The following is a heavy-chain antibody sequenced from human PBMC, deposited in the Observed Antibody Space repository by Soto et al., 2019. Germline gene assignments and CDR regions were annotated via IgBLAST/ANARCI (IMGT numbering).Heavy chain of an antibody. V-gene: IGHV4-34*01. CDR3: ARSARYCSSTSCYLYYYYGMDV. Sequence: PSETLSLTCAVYGGSFSGYYWSWIRQPPGKGLGWIGEINHSGSTNYNPSLKSRVTISVDTSKNQFSLKLSSVTAADTAVYYCARSARYCSSTSCYLYYYYGMDVWGQGTTVTVSS. D-gene: IGHD2-2*01. CDR2: INHSGST. CDR1: GGSFSGYY. J-gene: IGHJ6*02.